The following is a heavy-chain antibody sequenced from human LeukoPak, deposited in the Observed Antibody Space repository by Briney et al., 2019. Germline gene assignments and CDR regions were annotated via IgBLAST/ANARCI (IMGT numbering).Heavy chain of an antibody. J-gene: IGHJ4*02. D-gene: IGHD6-6*01. CDR2: ISYDGSNK. Sequence: GRSLRLSCAASGFTFSSYAMHWVRQAPGKGLEWVAVISYDGSNKYYADSVKGRFTISRDNSKNTLYLQMNSLRSEDTAVYYCAREEARPNGDYWGQGTLVTVSS. CDR1: GFTFSSYA. CDR3: AREEARPNGDY. V-gene: IGHV3-30-3*01.